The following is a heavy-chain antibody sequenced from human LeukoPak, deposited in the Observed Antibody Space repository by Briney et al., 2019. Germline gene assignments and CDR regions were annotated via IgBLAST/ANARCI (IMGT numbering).Heavy chain of an antibody. CDR2: IFHNGNT. CDR1: GHSIGAGFV. Sequence: SATLSLTCTVSGHSIGAGFVWGWTRQSPGKGLEWIGNIFHNGNTYYNPSLNGRVTMSPDTSRNQFSLTLTSVTAADTAVYFCARRGSITGWSFDYWGLESLVTVSS. D-gene: IGHD1-14*01. CDR3: ARRGSITGWSFDY. V-gene: IGHV4-38-2*02. J-gene: IGHJ4*02.